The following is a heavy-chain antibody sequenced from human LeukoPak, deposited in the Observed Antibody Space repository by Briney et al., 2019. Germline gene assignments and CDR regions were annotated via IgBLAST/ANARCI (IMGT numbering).Heavy chain of an antibody. CDR2: ISGSGSTI. V-gene: IGHV3-11*01. Sequence: SGGSLRLSCAASAFTFSDYYMSWIRQAPGKGLEWVSYISGSGSTIYYADSVKGRFTISRDNAKNSLYLQMNSLGAEDTAVYYCARRSGSYQADFDYWGQGTLVTVSS. J-gene: IGHJ4*02. CDR3: ARRSGSYQADFDY. D-gene: IGHD1-26*01. CDR1: AFTFSDYY.